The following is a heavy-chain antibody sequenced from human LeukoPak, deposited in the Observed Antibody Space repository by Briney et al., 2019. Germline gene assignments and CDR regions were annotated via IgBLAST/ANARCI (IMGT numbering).Heavy chain of an antibody. Sequence: GGSLRLSCAASGFTFSSYAMNWVRQAPGKGLEWVSSINSSGGSTYYADSVKGRFTISRDNAKNSLYLQMNSLRAEDTAVYYCARDGYDSSGYYYYYYMDVWGKGTTVTVSS. V-gene: IGHV3-21*01. J-gene: IGHJ6*03. CDR2: INSSGGST. CDR1: GFTFSSYA. D-gene: IGHD3-22*01. CDR3: ARDGYDSSGYYYYYYMDV.